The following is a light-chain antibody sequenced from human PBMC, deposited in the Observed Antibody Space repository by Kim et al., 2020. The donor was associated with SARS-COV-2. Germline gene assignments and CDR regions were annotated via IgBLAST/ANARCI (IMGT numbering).Light chain of an antibody. CDR1: ELGRNY. CDR2: RDD. V-gene: IGLV3-1*01. J-gene: IGLJ3*02. CDR3: QAWDNSIVV. Sequence: SVSPGKTVSITCSGNELGRNYASWYQQRPGQSPLLVIYRDDKRPSGIPERFSGSTSGNTATLTISGTQPMDEADYYCQAWDNSIVVFGGGTQLTVL.